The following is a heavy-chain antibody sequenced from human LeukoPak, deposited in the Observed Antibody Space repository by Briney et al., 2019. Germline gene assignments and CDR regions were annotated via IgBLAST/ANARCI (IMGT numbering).Heavy chain of an antibody. D-gene: IGHD3-22*01. CDR1: GFTFSSTS. Sequence: GGSLRLSCAASGFTFSSTSMNWVRQAPGKGLEWVSYISSSSSTIYYADSVKGRFTISRDNAKNSLYLQMYSLRAEDTAVYYCARAFRSGYSDYWGQGTLVTVSS. CDR3: ARAFRSGYSDY. V-gene: IGHV3-48*01. J-gene: IGHJ4*02. CDR2: ISSSSSTI.